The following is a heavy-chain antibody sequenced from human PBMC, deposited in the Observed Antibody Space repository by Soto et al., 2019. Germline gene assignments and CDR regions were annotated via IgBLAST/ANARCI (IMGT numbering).Heavy chain of an antibody. CDR2: IYHSGNT. Sequence: QLQLQESGSGLVKPSQTLSLTCAVSGGSISSSVYSWSWIRQPLGKGLEWVGYIYHSGNTYYNPSLKSRVNISADRSKNQFSLKLSSVTAADTAVYFCARVHGDYGRYFDYWRQGTLVTVSS. V-gene: IGHV4-30-2*01. D-gene: IGHD4-17*01. J-gene: IGHJ4*02. CDR3: ARVHGDYGRYFDY. CDR1: GGSISSSVYS.